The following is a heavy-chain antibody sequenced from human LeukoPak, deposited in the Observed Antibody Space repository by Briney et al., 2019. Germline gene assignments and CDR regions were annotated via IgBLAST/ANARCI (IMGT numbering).Heavy chain of an antibody. CDR2: IYYSGST. CDR3: AKEGYDSYGYYH. J-gene: IGHJ5*02. V-gene: IGHV4-39*02. D-gene: IGHD5-18*01. CDR1: GGSISSSSYY. Sequence: SETLSLTCTVSGGSISSSSYYWGWIRQPPGKGLEWIGSIYYSGSTYYNPSLKSRVTISVDTSKNQFSLKLSSVTAADTAVYYCAKEGYDSYGYYHWGQGTLVTVSS.